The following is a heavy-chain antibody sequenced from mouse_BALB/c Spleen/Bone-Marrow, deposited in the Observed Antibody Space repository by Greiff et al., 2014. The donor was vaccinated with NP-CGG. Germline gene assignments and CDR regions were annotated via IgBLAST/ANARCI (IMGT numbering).Heavy chain of an antibody. CDR3: ARGGARATGWFAY. Sequence: EVQLVESGPGLVKPSQSLSLTCTVTGYSITSDYAWNWIRQFPGNKLGWMGYISYSGSTSYNPSLKSRISITRDTSKNQFLLQLNSVTTEDTATYYCARGGARATGWFAYWGQGTLVTVSA. V-gene: IGHV3-2*02. CDR1: GYSITSDYA. J-gene: IGHJ3*01. D-gene: IGHD3-1*01. CDR2: ISYSGST.